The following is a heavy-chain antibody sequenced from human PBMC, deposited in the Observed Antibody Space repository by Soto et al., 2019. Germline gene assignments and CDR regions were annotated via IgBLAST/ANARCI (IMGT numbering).Heavy chain of an antibody. J-gene: IGHJ4*02. V-gene: IGHV3-33*01. CDR3: ASGPSNWNDIDY. CDR1: GFTFSSYG. D-gene: IGHD1-1*01. CDR2: IWYDGSNK. Sequence: GGSLRLSCAASGFTFSSYGMHWVRQAPGKGLEWVAVIWYDGSNKYYADSVKGRFTISRDNSKNTLYLQMNSLRAEDTAVYYCASGPSNWNDIDYWGQGTLVTVSS.